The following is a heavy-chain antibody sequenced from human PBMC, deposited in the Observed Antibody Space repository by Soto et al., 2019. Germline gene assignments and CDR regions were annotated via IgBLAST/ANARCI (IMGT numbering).Heavy chain of an antibody. D-gene: IGHD4-17*01. V-gene: IGHV3-11*01. CDR2: ISSSGTTI. CDR1: GFTFSDYY. J-gene: IGHJ4*02. Sequence: GGSLRLSCAASGFTFSDYYMTWIRQAPGKGLEWVSYISSSGTTIYYADSVEGRFTISRDNAKNSLYLQMNSLRAEDTALYYCARAHDYGDYFDYWGQGTLVTVSS. CDR3: ARAHDYGDYFDY.